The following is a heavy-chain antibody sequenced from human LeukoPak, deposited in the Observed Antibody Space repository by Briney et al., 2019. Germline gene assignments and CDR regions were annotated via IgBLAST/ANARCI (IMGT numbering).Heavy chain of an antibody. Sequence: GASVKVSCKASGYTFTSYGISWVRQAPGQGLEWMGWISAYNGNTNYAQKLQGRVTMTTDTSTSTAYMELRSLRSDDTAVYYCARDRGGSGLRNMFDTWGQGTLVTVSS. J-gene: IGHJ5*02. CDR1: GYTFTSYG. V-gene: IGHV1-18*01. CDR2: ISAYNGNT. CDR3: ARDRGGSGLRNMFDT. D-gene: IGHD5-12*01.